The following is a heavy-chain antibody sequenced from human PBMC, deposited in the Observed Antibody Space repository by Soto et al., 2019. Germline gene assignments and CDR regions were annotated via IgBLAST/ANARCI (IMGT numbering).Heavy chain of an antibody. CDR3: ARDVGNYVPYYYGMDV. CDR1: EFTFNTYA. V-gene: IGHV3-30*03. Sequence: PGGSLRLSCAASEFTFNTYAMHWVRPAPGKGLEWVAVIAYDGNDKYYADSVKGRFTISRDNSKNALYLQMNTLRPEDTAMYYCARDVGNYVPYYYGMDVWGQGTTVTVSS. CDR2: IAYDGNDK. D-gene: IGHD1-7*01. J-gene: IGHJ6*02.